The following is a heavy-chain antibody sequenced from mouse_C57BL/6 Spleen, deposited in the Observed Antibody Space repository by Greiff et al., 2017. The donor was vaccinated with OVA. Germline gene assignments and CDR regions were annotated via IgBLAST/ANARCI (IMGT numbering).Heavy chain of an antibody. CDR2: IHPNSGST. CDR1: GYTFTSYW. Sequence: QVQLQQPGAELVKPGASVKLSCTASGYTFTSYWMHWVKQTPGQGLEWIGMIHPNSGSTYYNEKFKSKATLTVDKSSSTAYMQRSSLTSEDSAVYYCASDYGSTPFAYWGQGTLVTVSA. CDR3: ASDYGSTPFAY. V-gene: IGHV1-64*01. D-gene: IGHD1-1*01. J-gene: IGHJ3*01.